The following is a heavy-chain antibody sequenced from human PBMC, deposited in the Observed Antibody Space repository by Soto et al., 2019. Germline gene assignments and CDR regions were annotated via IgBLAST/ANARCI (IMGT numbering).Heavy chain of an antibody. D-gene: IGHD3-16*01. CDR3: VGESWYRFDY. Sequence: EVQLVESGGGLVQPGGSLRLSCAASGFTFSDHHMNWVRQAPGKGLEWVGRSRKKVDSYTTEYAASVKGRFTISRDDSKNSLYRQMNSLKTEDTAVYYCVGESWYRFDYWGQGTLATVSS. V-gene: IGHV3-72*01. CDR2: SRKKVDSYTT. J-gene: IGHJ4*02. CDR1: GFTFSDHH.